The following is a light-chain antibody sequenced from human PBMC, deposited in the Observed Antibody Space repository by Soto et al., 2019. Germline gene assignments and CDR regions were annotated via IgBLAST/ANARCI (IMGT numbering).Light chain of an antibody. Sequence: QSVLTQPASVSGSPGQSITISCSGTRSDVGGYNFVSWYQHHPDRAPKLIIFEVSNRPSGVSNRFSGSKSGNTASLTISGLQAEDEADYYCGSYSSSSTLYVFGTGTKLTVL. J-gene: IGLJ1*01. CDR2: EVS. CDR3: GSYSSSSTLYV. V-gene: IGLV2-14*01. CDR1: RSDVGGYNF.